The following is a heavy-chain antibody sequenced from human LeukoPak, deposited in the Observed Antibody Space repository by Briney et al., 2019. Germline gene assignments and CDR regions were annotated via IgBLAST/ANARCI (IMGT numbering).Heavy chain of an antibody. Sequence: GGSLILSSAAAGFTCSSYWMHRVRPAPGKGLEWWTVISYDGSNNYYAASVKGRFTISRDTSKNPLYLKMSSLRADDTAVYYCARATSCQPPYDYWGQGTLVTVSS. CDR1: GFTCSSYW. V-gene: IGHV3-30*15. CDR2: ISYDGSNN. J-gene: IGHJ4*02. D-gene: IGHD2-15*01. CDR3: ARATSCQPPYDY.